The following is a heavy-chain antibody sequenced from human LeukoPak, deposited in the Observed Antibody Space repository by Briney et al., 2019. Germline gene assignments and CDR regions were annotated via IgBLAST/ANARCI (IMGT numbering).Heavy chain of an antibody. CDR1: GGSISSYY. CDR2: IYYSGST. V-gene: IGHV4-59*08. Sequence: SETLSLTCTVSGGSISSYYWSWIRQPPGKGLEWIGYIYYSGSTNYNPSLKSRVTISVDTSKNQFSLKLSSVTAADTAVYYCARAQYDFWSGYFGRDWFDPWGQGTLVTVSS. D-gene: IGHD3-3*01. J-gene: IGHJ5*02. CDR3: ARAQYDFWSGYFGRDWFDP.